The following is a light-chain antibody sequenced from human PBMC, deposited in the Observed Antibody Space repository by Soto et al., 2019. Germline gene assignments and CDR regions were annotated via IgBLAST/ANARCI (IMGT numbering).Light chain of an antibody. Sequence: DIQMTQSPSSLSASVGDRVTITCRASQSSSSYLNWYQQKPGKAHKPMIYAASSLQSGVPSRFSGSGSGTDFTLTISSLRPEDFATYYCQQSYSTPPITFGQGTRLESK. CDR1: QSSSSY. J-gene: IGKJ5*01. CDR2: AAS. V-gene: IGKV1-39*01. CDR3: QQSYSTPPIT.